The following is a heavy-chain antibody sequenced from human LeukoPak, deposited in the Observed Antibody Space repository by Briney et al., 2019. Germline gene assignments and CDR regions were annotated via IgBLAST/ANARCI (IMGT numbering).Heavy chain of an antibody. J-gene: IGHJ3*02. D-gene: IGHD5-24*01. Sequence: SAKVSCKASGGTFSSYAISWVRQAPGQGLEWMGGTIPIFGTANYAQKFQGRVTITADESTSTAYMELSSLRSEDTAVYYCARDSEMATMLHIWGQGTMVTVSS. CDR3: ARDSEMATMLHI. V-gene: IGHV1-69*13. CDR1: GGTFSSYA. CDR2: TIPIFGTA.